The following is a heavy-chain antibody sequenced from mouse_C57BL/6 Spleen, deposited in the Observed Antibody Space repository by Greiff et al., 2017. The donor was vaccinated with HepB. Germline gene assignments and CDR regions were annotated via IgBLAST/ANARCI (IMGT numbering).Heavy chain of an antibody. CDR2: ISGGSSTI. CDR1: GFTFSDYG. D-gene: IGHD4-1*01. J-gene: IGHJ2*01. CDR3: ARPLGGTSSDY. Sequence: EVHLVESGGGFVKPGGSLKLSCAASGFTFSDYGMHWVRQAPEKGLEWVAYISGGSSTIYYADTVKGRFTISRDNAKNTLFLQMTSLRSEDTARYYCARPLGGTSSDYWGQGTTLTVSS. V-gene: IGHV5-17*01.